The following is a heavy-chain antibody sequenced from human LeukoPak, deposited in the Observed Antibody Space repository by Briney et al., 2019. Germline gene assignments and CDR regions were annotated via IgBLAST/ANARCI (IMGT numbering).Heavy chain of an antibody. CDR3: AKGSSGYFFDL. D-gene: IGHD3-22*01. CDR1: GFTLSSAT. J-gene: IGHJ4*02. Sequence: QAGGSLRLSCGASGFTLSSATMSWLRQAPGKGLEWVSAISNDGGGTTYADFVKGRFSVSRDNSKNTLFLQMNSLRAEDTALYYCAKGSSGYFFDLWGQGTLVTVSS. V-gene: IGHV3-23*01. CDR2: ISNDGGGT.